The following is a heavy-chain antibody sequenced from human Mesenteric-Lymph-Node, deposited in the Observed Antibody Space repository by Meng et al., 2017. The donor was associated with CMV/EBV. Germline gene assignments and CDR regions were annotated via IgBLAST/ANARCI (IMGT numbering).Heavy chain of an antibody. J-gene: IGHJ6*02. CDR2: IYYSGST. CDR3: ARDSNLYSNYLGAYSYGMDV. D-gene: IGHD4-11*01. Sequence: SETLSLTCTVSGGSISSYYWSWIRQPPGKGLEWIGYIYYSGSTNSNPSLKSRVTISVDTSKNQFSLKLNSVTAENTAGYYCARDSNLYSNYLGAYSYGMDVWGQGTTVTVSS. CDR1: GGSISSYY. V-gene: IGHV4-59*01.